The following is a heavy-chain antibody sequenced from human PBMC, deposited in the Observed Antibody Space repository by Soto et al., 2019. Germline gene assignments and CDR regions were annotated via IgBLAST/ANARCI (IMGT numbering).Heavy chain of an antibody. CDR2: INHSGST. CDR1: GGSFSGYY. V-gene: IGHV4-34*01. Sequence: SVTLSLTCAVYGGSFSGYYWSWIRQPPGEGLEWIGEINHSGSTNYNPSLKSRVTISVDTSKNQFSLKLSSVTAADTAVYYCASRRTVLLPSPMWNWFDPWGQASLVTVA. J-gene: IGHJ5*02. CDR3: ASRRTVLLPSPMWNWFDP. D-gene: IGHD2-2*01.